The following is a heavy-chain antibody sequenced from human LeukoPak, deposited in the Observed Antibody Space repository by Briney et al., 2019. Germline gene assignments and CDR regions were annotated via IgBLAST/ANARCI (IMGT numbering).Heavy chain of an antibody. CDR2: IYYSGST. J-gene: IGHJ4*02. D-gene: IGHD3-22*01. Sequence: SETLSLTCTVSGGSISSQYWSWIRQPPGKGLEWIGYIYYSGSTNYNPSLKSRVTISVDTSKNQFSLKLSSVTAADTAVYYCARATYYYDSSGYYYFDYWGQGTLVTVSS. CDR3: ARATYYYDSSGYYYFDY. CDR1: GGSISSQY. V-gene: IGHV4-59*11.